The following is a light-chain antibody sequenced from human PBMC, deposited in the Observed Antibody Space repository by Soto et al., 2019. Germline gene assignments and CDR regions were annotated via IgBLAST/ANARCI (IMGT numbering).Light chain of an antibody. J-gene: IGLJ1*01. V-gene: IGLV2-8*01. CDR2: DVI. CDR1: GSDIGAYNY. CDR3: ATWDDSLSRDV. Sequence: QSALTQPPSASGSPGQSVTISCTGTGSDIGAYNYVSWYQQYPGKAPKVMIYDVIKRPSGVPDRFSGSKSGNTASLTVSGLRADDEAVYYCATWDDSLSRDVFGTGTKVTVL.